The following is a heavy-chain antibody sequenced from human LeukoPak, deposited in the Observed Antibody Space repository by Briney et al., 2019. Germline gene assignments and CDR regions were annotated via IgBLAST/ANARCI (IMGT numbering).Heavy chain of an antibody. CDR3: AKVTYYYGSGSEYYFDY. V-gene: IGHV3-23*01. CDR2: ISGSGGST. Sequence: GGSLRLSCAASGFTFSSYAMSCVRQAPGKGLEWVSAISGSGGSTYYADSVKGRFTISRDNSKNTLYLQMNSLRAEDTAVYYCAKVTYYYGSGSEYYFDYWGQGTLVTVSS. CDR1: GFTFSSYA. J-gene: IGHJ4*02. D-gene: IGHD3-10*01.